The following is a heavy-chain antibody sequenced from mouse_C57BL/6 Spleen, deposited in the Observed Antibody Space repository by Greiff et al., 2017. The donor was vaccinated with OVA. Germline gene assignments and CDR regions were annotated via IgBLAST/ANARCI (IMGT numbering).Heavy chain of an antibody. Sequence: EVQVVESGGGLVQPGGSLKLSCAASGFTFSDYGMAWVRQAPRKGPEWVAFISNLAYSIYYADTVTGRFTISRENAKNTLYLEMSSLRSEDTAMYYCARPTVGGYFDVWGTGTTVTVSS. CDR2: ISNLAYSI. V-gene: IGHV5-15*01. J-gene: IGHJ1*03. CDR1: GFTFSDYG. D-gene: IGHD1-1*01. CDR3: ARPTVGGYFDV.